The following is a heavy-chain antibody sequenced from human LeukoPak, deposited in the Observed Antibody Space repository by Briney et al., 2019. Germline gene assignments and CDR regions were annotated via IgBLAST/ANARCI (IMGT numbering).Heavy chain of an antibody. J-gene: IGHJ4*02. CDR3: ARDGPVEMATID. CDR2: IYYSGST. CDR1: GGSISSSNYY. V-gene: IGHV4-31*03. Sequence: SETLSLTCTVSGGSISSSNYYWSWIRQHPGKGLEWIGYIYYSGSTYYSPSLKSRVTISVDTSKNQFSLKLSSVTAADTAVYYCARDGPVEMATIDWGQGTLVTVSS. D-gene: IGHD5-24*01.